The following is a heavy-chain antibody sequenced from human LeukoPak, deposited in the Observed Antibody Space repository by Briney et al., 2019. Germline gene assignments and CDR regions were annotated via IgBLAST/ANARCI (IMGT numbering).Heavy chain of an antibody. Sequence: SETVSLTCAVYGGSFSGYYWSWIRQPPGKGLEWIGEINHSGSTNYNPSLKSRVTISVDTSKNQFSLKLSSVTAADTAVYYCARPAGYSSSWYGYWGQGTLVTVSS. V-gene: IGHV4-34*01. CDR3: ARPAGYSSSWYGY. CDR2: INHSGST. D-gene: IGHD6-13*01. J-gene: IGHJ4*02. CDR1: GGSFSGYY.